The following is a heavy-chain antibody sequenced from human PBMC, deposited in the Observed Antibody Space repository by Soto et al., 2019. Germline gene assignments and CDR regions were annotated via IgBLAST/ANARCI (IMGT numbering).Heavy chain of an antibody. J-gene: IGHJ6*02. V-gene: IGHV3-21*01. CDR2: ISSSSSYI. Sequence: KSGGSLRLSCAASGFTFSSYSMNWVRQAPGKGLEWVSSISSSSSYIYYADSVKGRFTISRDNAKNSLYLQMNSLRAEDTAVYYCARSRSSYAVNYYGMDVWGQGTTVTVSS. CDR1: GFTFSSYS. CDR3: ARSRSSYAVNYYGMDV. D-gene: IGHD6-13*01.